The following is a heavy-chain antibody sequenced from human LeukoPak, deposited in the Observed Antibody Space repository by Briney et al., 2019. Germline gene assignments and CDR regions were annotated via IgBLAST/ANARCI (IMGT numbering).Heavy chain of an antibody. CDR2: LYTSGST. D-gene: IGHD1-26*01. J-gene: IGHJ3*02. Sequence: SETLSLTCTVSGGSINNDFLTWVRQPAGKALEWIGRLYTSGSTTYNPSLESRVTMSLDTSMTQFSLKLKSVTAADTAVYYCAGGGSPHIWGQGTMVTVSS. CDR1: GGSINNDF. V-gene: IGHV4-4*07. CDR3: AGGGSPHI.